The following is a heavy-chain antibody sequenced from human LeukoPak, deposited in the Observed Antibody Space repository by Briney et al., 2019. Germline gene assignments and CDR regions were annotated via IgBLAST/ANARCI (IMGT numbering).Heavy chain of an antibody. Sequence: SETLSLTCTVSGGSITSYYWSWVRQPAGKGLEWIGRIFISESTNYNPSLKSRVTISVDTSKSQFTLRLSSVTAADTAVYYCARHGSGSYYGEYFQHWGQGTLVTVSS. V-gene: IGHV4-4*07. CDR3: ARHGSGSYYGEYFQH. CDR1: GGSITSYY. CDR2: IFISEST. D-gene: IGHD1-26*01. J-gene: IGHJ1*01.